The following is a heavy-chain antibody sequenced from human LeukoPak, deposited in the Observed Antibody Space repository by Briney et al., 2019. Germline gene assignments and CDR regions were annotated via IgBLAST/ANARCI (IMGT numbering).Heavy chain of an antibody. CDR1: GGSFSGYY. J-gene: IGHJ4*02. Sequence: SETLSLTCAVYGGSFSGYYWSWIRQPPGKGLEWIGEINHSGSTNYNPSLKSRVTISVDTSRNQFSLKLSSETAADTAVYYCASYGSGSYRASDYWGQGTLVTVSS. V-gene: IGHV4-34*01. D-gene: IGHD3-10*01. CDR2: INHSGST. CDR3: ASYGSGSYRASDY.